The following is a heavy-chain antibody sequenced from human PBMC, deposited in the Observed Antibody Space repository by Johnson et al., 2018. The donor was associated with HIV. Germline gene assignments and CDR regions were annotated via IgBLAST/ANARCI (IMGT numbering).Heavy chain of an antibody. D-gene: IGHD3-3*01. CDR3: ATTRWSDTDPFDI. Sequence: QVQLVESGGGLIQPGGSLRLSCAASGFTVSSNYMSWIRQAPGKGLEWVSYISGSGNAIYYADSVRCQFTISRDNAKNSLYLQMNSLTAEDTAVYYCATTRWSDTDPFDIWGQGTMVTVSS. J-gene: IGHJ3*02. CDR2: ISGSGNAI. V-gene: IGHV3-11*04. CDR1: GFTVSSNY.